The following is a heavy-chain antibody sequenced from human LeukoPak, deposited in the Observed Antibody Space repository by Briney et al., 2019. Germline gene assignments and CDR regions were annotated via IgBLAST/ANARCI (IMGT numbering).Heavy chain of an antibody. D-gene: IGHD3-22*01. J-gene: IGHJ3*02. CDR2: IYTSGST. CDR3: ARSNFESYYYDSSGSYAFDI. CDR1: GGSISSGSYY. Sequence: SQTLSLTCTVSGGSISSGSYYWSWIRQPAGKGLEWIGRIYTSGSTNYNPSLKSRVTISVDTSKNQFSLKLSSETAADTAVYYCARSNFESYYYDSSGSYAFDIWGQGTMVTVSS. V-gene: IGHV4-61*02.